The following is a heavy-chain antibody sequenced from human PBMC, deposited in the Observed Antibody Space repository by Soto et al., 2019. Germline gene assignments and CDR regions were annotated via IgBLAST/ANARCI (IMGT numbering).Heavy chain of an antibody. D-gene: IGHD6-6*01. CDR3: ARGSYYSIAARPPLDY. V-gene: IGHV4-30-4*01. CDR1: GGSISSGDYY. Sequence: QVQLQESGPGLVKPSQTLSLTCTVSGGSISSGDYYWSWIRQPPGKGLEWIGYIYYGGSTYYNPSLQSRVTISVDTSRNQFSLKLSSVTAADTAVYYCARGSYYSIAARPPLDYWGQGTLVTVSS. J-gene: IGHJ4*02. CDR2: IYYGGST.